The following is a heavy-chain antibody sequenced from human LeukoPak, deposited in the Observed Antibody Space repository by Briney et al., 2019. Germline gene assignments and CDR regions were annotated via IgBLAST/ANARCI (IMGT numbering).Heavy chain of an antibody. Sequence: PSETLSLTCTVSGASINNHYWSWIRQPPGKGLEWIGYIYDSGSTNYNPSLKSRVTISVDTSKNQFSLKLSSVTAADTAVYYCARGHHDSSGYYYYWGQGTLVTVSS. J-gene: IGHJ4*02. D-gene: IGHD3-22*01. V-gene: IGHV4-59*11. CDR3: ARGHHDSSGYYYY. CDR2: IYDSGST. CDR1: GASINNHY.